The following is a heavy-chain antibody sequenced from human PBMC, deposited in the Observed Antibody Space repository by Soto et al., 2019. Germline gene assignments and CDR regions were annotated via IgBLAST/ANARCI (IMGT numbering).Heavy chain of an antibody. D-gene: IGHD3-3*01. J-gene: IGHJ4*02. Sequence: GASVKVSCKASGYTFTNYGFSWVRQAPGQGLEWMGGIIPMFGTVNYVQKFQGRVTITADESTSTAYMELRSLIPEDTAVYYCARSTIFGVVIVPDFDYWGQGTLVTVSS. V-gene: IGHV1-69*13. CDR1: GYTFTNYG. CDR3: ARSTIFGVVIVPDFDY. CDR2: IIPMFGTV.